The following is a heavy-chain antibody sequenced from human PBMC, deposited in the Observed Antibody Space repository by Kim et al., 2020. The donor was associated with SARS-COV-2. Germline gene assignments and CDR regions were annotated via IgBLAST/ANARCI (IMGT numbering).Heavy chain of an antibody. D-gene: IGHD3-3*01. J-gene: IGHJ5*02. CDR2: IYYSGST. CDR3: ARGGGITTGCCGESPVGTGRSSWFDP. V-gene: IGHV4-39*07. CDR1: GGSISSSSYY. Sequence: SETLSLTCTVSGGSISSSSYYWGWIRQPPGKGLEWIGSIYYSGSTYYNPSLKSRVTISVDTSKNQFSLKLSSVTAADTAVYYCARGGGITTGCCGESPVGTGRSSWFDPWGQGTLVTVSS.